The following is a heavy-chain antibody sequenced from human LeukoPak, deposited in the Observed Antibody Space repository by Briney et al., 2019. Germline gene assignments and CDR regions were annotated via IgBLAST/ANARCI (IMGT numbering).Heavy chain of an antibody. CDR1: GSIFSSHW. CDR3: ARSGSYFSK. V-gene: IGHV3-7*01. Sequence: ESGGSLRLSCAASGSIFSSHWMSWVRQAPGKGLEWVANINLEGTDKNYVDSVKGRFTISRDNAKNSLYLQMSSLRADDTAMYYCARSGSYFSKWGQGTLVAVSS. CDR2: INLEGTDK. J-gene: IGHJ4*02. D-gene: IGHD1-26*01.